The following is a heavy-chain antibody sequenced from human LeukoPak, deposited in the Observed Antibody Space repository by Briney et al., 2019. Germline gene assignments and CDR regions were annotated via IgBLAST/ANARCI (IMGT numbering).Heavy chain of an antibody. CDR3: ARASSKQLAGYLPDGFDI. CDR1: GFTFSSYS. D-gene: IGHD3-9*01. Sequence: KPGGSLRLSCAASGFTFSSYSMNWVPQAPGKGLEWVSSISSSGTYVYYADSVKGRFTISRDNAKNSLSLQMNSLRADDAAVYYCARASSKQLAGYLPDGFDIWGQGTMVTVSS. CDR2: ISSSGTYV. J-gene: IGHJ3*02. V-gene: IGHV3-21*01.